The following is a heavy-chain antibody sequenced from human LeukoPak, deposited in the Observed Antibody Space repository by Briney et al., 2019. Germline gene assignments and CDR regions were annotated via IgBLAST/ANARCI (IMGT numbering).Heavy chain of an antibody. CDR3: ATLPIRQWLGPRDY. CDR1: GYTLTELS. Sequence: ASVKVSCKVSGYTLTELSMHWVRQAPGKGLEWMGGFDPEDGEAIYAQKFQGRVTMTEDTSTDTAYMELSSLRSEDTAVYYCATLPIRQWLGPRDYWGQGTLVTVSS. D-gene: IGHD6-19*01. CDR2: FDPEDGEA. J-gene: IGHJ4*02. V-gene: IGHV1-24*01.